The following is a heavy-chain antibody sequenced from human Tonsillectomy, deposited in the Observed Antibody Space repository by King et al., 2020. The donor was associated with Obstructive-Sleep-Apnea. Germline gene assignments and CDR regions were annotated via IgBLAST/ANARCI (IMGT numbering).Heavy chain of an antibody. CDR2: ISGSGENT. J-gene: IGHJ4*02. V-gene: IGHV3-23*04. CDR3: AKDVADNWGSLYPYS. Sequence: VQLVESGGGLAQPGGSLRISCEPSGFPFSSYAMNWVRQAPGKGLEWVSLISGSGENTYYADSVKARFTISRDNSKKKVYLQMISLRTEDTAVYYCAKDVADNWGSLYPYSWGQGTLVTVSS. CDR1: GFPFSSYA. D-gene: IGHD7-27*01.